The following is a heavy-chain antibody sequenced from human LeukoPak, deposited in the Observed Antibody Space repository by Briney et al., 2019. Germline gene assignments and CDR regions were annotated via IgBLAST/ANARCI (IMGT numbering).Heavy chain of an antibody. D-gene: IGHD6-6*01. CDR1: GFTFSNYW. CDR3: ARESAQLGSAFDI. Sequence: LSGGSLRLSCAASGFTFSNYWMHWVRQAPGKGLVWVSRLDTDGSDTSYADSVKGRFTISRDNAKNTLYLQMNNLRAEDTAMYYCARESAQLGSAFDIWGQGTMVTVSS. V-gene: IGHV3-74*01. CDR2: LDTDGSDT. J-gene: IGHJ3*02.